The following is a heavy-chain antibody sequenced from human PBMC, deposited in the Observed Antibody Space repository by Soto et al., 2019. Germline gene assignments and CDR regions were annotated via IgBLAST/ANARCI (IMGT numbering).Heavy chain of an antibody. D-gene: IGHD3-3*01. CDR1: GGSFKSGSYS. CDR2: VYHTGRT. CDR3: ARDFAYFDS. V-gene: IGHV4-61*01. Sequence: SEPLSLTCTVSGGSFKSGSYSWSWIRQPPGKGLEWIGYVYHTGRTSYNPSLKSRVSISMDTSKNQFSLNLDSVTAADTAVYFCARDFAYFDSWGQGTLVTVPQ. J-gene: IGHJ4*02.